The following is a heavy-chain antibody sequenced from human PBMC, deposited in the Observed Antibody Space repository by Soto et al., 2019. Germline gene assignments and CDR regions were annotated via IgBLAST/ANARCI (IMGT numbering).Heavy chain of an antibody. V-gene: IGHV3-30*18. CDR3: AKDQHYYYYGMDV. CDR2: ISYDGSNK. CDR1: GFTFSSYG. J-gene: IGHJ6*02. Sequence: QVQLVESGGGVVQPGRSLRLSRAASGFTFSSYGMHWVRQAPGKGLEWVAVISYDGSNKYYADSVKGRFTISRDNSKNTLYLQMNSLRAEDTAVYYCAKDQHYYYYGMDVWGQGTTVTVSS.